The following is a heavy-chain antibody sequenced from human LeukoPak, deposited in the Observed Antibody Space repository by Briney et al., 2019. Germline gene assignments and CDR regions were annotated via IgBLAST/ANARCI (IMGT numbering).Heavy chain of an antibody. D-gene: IGHD6-13*01. CDR1: GGSISSGDYY. J-gene: IGHJ5*02. Sequence: SQTLSLTCTVSGGSISSGDYYWSWIRQPPGKGLEWIGYIYYSGSTYYNPSLKSRVTTSIDTSKNQFSLKMSSVTAADTAVYYCVREVKGYGSSWYQNWFDPWGQGTLVTVSS. V-gene: IGHV4-30-4*01. CDR2: IYYSGST. CDR3: VREVKGYGSSWYQNWFDP.